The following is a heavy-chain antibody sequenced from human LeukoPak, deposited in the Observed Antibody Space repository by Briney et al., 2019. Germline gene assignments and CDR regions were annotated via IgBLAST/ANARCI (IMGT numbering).Heavy chain of an antibody. D-gene: IGHD2-15*01. J-gene: IGHJ2*01. CDR3: ARDYSWSFDL. V-gene: IGHV3-48*02. CDR1: GYSFTSYW. Sequence: GESLKISCKGSGYSFTSYWISWVRQGPGKGLEWISYITSSGSATYYADSVKGRFTTSRDNVENSLYLQMNSLRDADTAVYYCARDYSWSFDLWGRGTPVTVSS. CDR2: ITSSGSAT.